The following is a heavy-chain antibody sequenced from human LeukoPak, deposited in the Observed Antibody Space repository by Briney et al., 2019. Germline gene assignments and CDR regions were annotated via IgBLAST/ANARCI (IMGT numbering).Heavy chain of an antibody. J-gene: IGHJ5*02. CDR3: VRDLTSANWFDP. CDR1: GFTFSSYS. CDR2: ISGRGSSI. Sequence: GGSLRLSCAASGFTFSSYSMNWVRQAPGKGLEWVSSISGRGSSIYYADSVKGRFTISRDNAKNSLYLQMNSLRAEDTAVYYCVRDLTSANWFDPWGQGTLVTVSS. V-gene: IGHV3-21*01.